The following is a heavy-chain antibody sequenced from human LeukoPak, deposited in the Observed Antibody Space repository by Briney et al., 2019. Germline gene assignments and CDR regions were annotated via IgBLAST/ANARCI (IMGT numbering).Heavy chain of an antibody. D-gene: IGHD1-14*01. V-gene: IGHV3-23*01. CDR1: GFTFSSYA. J-gene: IGHJ6*02. Sequence: PGGSLRLSCAASGFTFSSYAMSWVRQAPGKGLEWVSAISGSGGSTYYADSVKGRFTISRDNSKNTLYLQMNSLRAEDTAVYYCARGLRVPDGMDVWGQGTTVTVSS. CDR2: ISGSGGST. CDR3: ARGLRVPDGMDV.